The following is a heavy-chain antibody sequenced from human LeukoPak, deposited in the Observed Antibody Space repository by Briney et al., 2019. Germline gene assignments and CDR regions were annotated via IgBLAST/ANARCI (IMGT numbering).Heavy chain of an antibody. CDR2: IYSGGST. Sequence: PGGSLRLSCAASGFTVSSNYMSWVRQAPGKGLEWVSVIYSGGSTYYADSVKGRFTISRDNSKNTVYLQMNTLRAEDSAVYYCAKASGWFSQALEYWGQGTLVTVSS. V-gene: IGHV3-66*01. CDR1: GFTVSSNY. J-gene: IGHJ4*02. D-gene: IGHD6-13*01. CDR3: AKASGWFSQALEY.